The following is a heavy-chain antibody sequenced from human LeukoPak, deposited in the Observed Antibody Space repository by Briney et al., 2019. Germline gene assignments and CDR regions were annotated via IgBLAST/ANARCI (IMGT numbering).Heavy chain of an antibody. Sequence: ASVKVSCKASGYTFTGYYMHWVRQAPGQGLEWMGWINPNSGGTNYAQKSQGRVTMTRDTSISTAYMELSRLRSDDTAVYYCASLAPGYYGSGSYHPFDIWGQGTMVPVSS. D-gene: IGHD3-10*01. CDR2: INPNSGGT. CDR3: ASLAPGYYGSGSYHPFDI. CDR1: GYTFTGYY. V-gene: IGHV1-2*02. J-gene: IGHJ3*02.